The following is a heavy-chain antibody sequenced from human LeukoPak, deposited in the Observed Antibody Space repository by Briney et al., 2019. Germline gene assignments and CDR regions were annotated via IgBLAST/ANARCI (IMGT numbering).Heavy chain of an antibody. V-gene: IGHV3-9*01. Sequence: GRSLRLSCAASGFTFDDYAMHWVRQAPGKGLEWVSGISWNSGSIGYADSVKSRFTISRDNAKNSLYLQMNSLRAEDTALYYCAKDMGPTYLTIFGVVTEIHPFDYWGQGTLVTVSS. CDR2: ISWNSGSI. CDR1: GFTFDDYA. CDR3: AKDMGPTYLTIFGVVTEIHPFDY. J-gene: IGHJ4*02. D-gene: IGHD3-3*01.